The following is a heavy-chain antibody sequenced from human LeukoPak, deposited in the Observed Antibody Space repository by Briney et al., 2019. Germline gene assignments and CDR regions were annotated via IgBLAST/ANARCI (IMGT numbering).Heavy chain of an antibody. Sequence: ASVKVSCKASGYTFTSYDINWVRQATGQGLEWMGWMNPNSGNTGYAQKFQGRVTITRNTSISTAYMELSSLRSEDTAVYYCARAACRSYSSTCAFDIRGQGTMVTVSS. J-gene: IGHJ3*02. D-gene: IGHD1-26*01. CDR1: GYTFTSYD. CDR3: ARAACRSYSSTCAFDI. V-gene: IGHV1-8*03. CDR2: MNPNSGNT.